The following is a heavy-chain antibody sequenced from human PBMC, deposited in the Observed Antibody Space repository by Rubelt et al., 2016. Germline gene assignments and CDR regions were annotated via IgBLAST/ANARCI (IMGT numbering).Heavy chain of an antibody. CDR2: INPSGGST. D-gene: IGHD6-6*01. CDR1: GYTFTSYY. J-gene: IGHJ4*02. CDR3: ATTIAIRPYYFDY. V-gene: IGHV1-46*01. Sequence: QVQLVQSGAEVKKPGASVKVSCKASGYTFTSYYMHWVRQAPGQGLEWMGIINPSGGSTSYAQKVQGRVTMTRDTSTSTVYMELSSLRSEDTAVYYCATTIAIRPYYFDYWGQGTLVTVSS.